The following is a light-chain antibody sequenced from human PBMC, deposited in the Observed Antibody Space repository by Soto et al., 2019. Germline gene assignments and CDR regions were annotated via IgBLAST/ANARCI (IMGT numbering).Light chain of an antibody. Sequence: EIVLTQSPGTLSLSPGERATLSCRASQSVSSSYLAWYQQKPGQAPRLLIYGASSRATGIPDRFSGSGSGTDFTLTISRLEPEDFAVYYCQQHGSSPRTFGQGTKEE. CDR2: GAS. CDR3: QQHGSSPRT. J-gene: IGKJ1*01. CDR1: QSVSSSY. V-gene: IGKV3-20*01.